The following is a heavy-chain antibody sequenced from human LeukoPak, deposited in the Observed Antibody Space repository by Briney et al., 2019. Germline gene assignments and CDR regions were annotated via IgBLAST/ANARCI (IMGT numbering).Heavy chain of an antibody. CDR1: GYSFTSYW. CDR3: ARPRRWLQSGNYYFDY. CDR2: IYHGYSKT. V-gene: IGHV5-51*01. J-gene: IGHJ4*02. Sequence: GESLQISCKGSGYSFTSYWIGWVRQMPGKGLEWMEIIYHGYSKTRYNQSFQGQVTISAGKSISSADLQWSSLKASDTAMDYCARPRRWLQSGNYYFDYWGQGTLVTVSS. D-gene: IGHD5-24*01.